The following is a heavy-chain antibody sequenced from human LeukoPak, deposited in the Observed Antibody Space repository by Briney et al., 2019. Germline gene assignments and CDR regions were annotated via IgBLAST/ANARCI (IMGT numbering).Heavy chain of an antibody. Sequence: LTGGSLRLSCAASGFTFSSYAMSWVRQAPGKGLEWVSAISGSGGSTYYADSVKGRFTISRDNSKNTLYLQVNSLRAEDTAVYYCAKGGWWELQSFDYWGQGTLVTVSS. V-gene: IGHV3-23*01. J-gene: IGHJ4*02. D-gene: IGHD1-26*01. CDR1: GFTFSSYA. CDR3: AKGGWWELQSFDY. CDR2: ISGSGGST.